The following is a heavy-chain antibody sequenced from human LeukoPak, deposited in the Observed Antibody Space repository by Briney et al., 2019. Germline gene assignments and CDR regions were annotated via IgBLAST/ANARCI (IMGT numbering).Heavy chain of an antibody. CDR3: ARDGNYYGSGSYPSWGMDV. V-gene: IGHV1-18*01. J-gene: IGHJ6*02. Sequence: GASVKVSCKASGYTFTSYGISWVRQAPGQGLEWMGWISAYNGNTNYAQKLQGRVTMTTDTSTSTAYMELRSLRSDDTAVYYCARDGNYYGSGSYPSWGMDVWGQGTTVTVSS. CDR1: GYTFTSYG. D-gene: IGHD3-10*01. CDR2: ISAYNGNT.